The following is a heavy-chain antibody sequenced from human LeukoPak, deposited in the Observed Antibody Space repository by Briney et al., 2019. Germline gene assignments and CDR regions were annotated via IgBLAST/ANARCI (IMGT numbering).Heavy chain of an antibody. J-gene: IGHJ4*02. CDR3: ARDRSRDYAVDY. D-gene: IGHD4-17*01. Sequence: GGSLRLSCLASGFTFSTYEMNWVRQAAGKGLEWISYISSGGSTIEYAGSVKGRFTVSRDNAKSSLYLQMNSLRFDDTAIYYCARDRSRDYAVDYWGQGTLVTVSS. CDR2: ISSGGSTI. CDR1: GFTFSTYE. V-gene: IGHV3-48*03.